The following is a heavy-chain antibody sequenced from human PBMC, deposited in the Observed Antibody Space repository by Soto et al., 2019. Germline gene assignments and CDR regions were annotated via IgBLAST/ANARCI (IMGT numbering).Heavy chain of an antibody. V-gene: IGHV3-23*01. Sequence: EVRLLESGGGPVQPGASLRLSCEASGFTFNNYGMDWVRQAPGRGLEWISFISGASDTTYYADSVKGRFIISRDNSKNTLYPQMNSLRAEDTAIYYCAKSFTQSNVWRAYRHKTHFDYWGQGALVTVTS. J-gene: IGHJ4*02. D-gene: IGHD3-16*02. CDR3: AKSFTQSNVWRAYRHKTHFDY. CDR1: GFTFNNYG. CDR2: ISGASDTT.